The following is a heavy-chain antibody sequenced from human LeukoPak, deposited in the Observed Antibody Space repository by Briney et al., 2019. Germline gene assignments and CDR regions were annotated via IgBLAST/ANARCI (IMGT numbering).Heavy chain of an antibody. Sequence: GGSLRLSCAASEFSVGSNYMTWVRQAPGKGLEWVSLIYSGGSTYYADSVKGRFTISRDNAKNSLYLQMNSLRAEDTAVYYCARDRRSYSSSQDDYYYYMDVWGKGTTVTVSS. V-gene: IGHV3-66*01. CDR2: IYSGGST. D-gene: IGHD6-6*01. CDR1: EFSVGSNY. J-gene: IGHJ6*03. CDR3: ARDRRSYSSSQDDYYYYMDV.